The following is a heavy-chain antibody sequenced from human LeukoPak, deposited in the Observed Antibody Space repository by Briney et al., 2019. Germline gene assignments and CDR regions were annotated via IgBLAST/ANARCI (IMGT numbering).Heavy chain of an antibody. D-gene: IGHD5-18*01. CDR1: GYSISSGYY. Sequence: SETLSLTCTVSGYSISSGYYWGWIRQPPGKGLEWIGSIYHSGSTYYNPSLKSRVTISVDTSKNQFSLKLSSVTAADTAVYYCAGDVDTAMVNFDYWGQGTLVTVSS. CDR2: IYHSGST. J-gene: IGHJ4*02. V-gene: IGHV4-38-2*02. CDR3: AGDVDTAMVNFDY.